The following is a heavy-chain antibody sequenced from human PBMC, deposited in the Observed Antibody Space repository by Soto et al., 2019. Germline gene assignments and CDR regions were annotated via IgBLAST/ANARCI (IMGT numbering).Heavy chain of an antibody. CDR3: ARVMGFGARATMVRGVIKPNNWFDP. J-gene: IGHJ5*02. V-gene: IGHV4-34*01. D-gene: IGHD3-10*01. CDR1: GGSFSGYY. CDR2: INHSGST. Sequence: SETLSLTCAVYGGSFSGYYWSWIRQPPGKGLEWIGEINHSGSTNYNPSLKSRVTISVDTSKNQFSLKLSSVTDADTAVYYCARVMGFGARATMVRGVIKPNNWFDPWGQGTLVTVSS.